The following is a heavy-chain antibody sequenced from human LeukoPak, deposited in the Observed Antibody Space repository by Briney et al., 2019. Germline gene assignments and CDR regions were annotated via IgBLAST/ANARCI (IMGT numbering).Heavy chain of an antibody. V-gene: IGHV3-7*01. CDR1: GFTLTSHW. CDR2: IKEDGSAK. J-gene: IGHJ4*02. Sequence: PGGSLRLSCAVSGFTLTSHWMTLVRQAPGKGLEWVANIKEDGSAKKYVDSVKGRFTISRDDAKNTLYLQLNSLRAEDTAVYYCAIGRVTLDYWGQGTLVTVSS. D-gene: IGHD3/OR15-3a*01. CDR3: AIGRVTLDY.